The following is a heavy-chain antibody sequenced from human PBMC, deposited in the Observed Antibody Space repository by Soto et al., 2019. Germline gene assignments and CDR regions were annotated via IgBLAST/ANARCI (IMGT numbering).Heavy chain of an antibody. CDR1: GGSISSGNCY. V-gene: IGHV4-30-4*01. CDR2: IYYSGST. Sequence: SETLSLTCTVSGGSISSGNCYWSWIRQPPGKGLEWIGHIYYSGSTYYNPSLKSRAAMSVDTSKNQFSLTLTSVTATDTAVYYCARDHRRDTGRGGYYYYSMDVWGQGTTVTVSS. J-gene: IGHJ6*02. D-gene: IGHD3-16*02. CDR3: ARDHRRDTGRGGYYYYSMDV.